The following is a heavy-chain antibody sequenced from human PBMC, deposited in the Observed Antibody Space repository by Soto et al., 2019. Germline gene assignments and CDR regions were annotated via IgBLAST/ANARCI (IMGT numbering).Heavy chain of an antibody. Sequence: SETLSLTCTVSGGSISSSSYYWGWIRQPPGKGLEWIGSIYYSGSTNYNPSLKSRVTISVDTSKNQFSLKLSSVTAADTAVYYFAGWVVGYCSSTSCYMEYFQHWGQGTLVTVSS. CDR3: AGWVVGYCSSTSCYMEYFQH. V-gene: IGHV4-39*07. CDR2: IYYSGST. J-gene: IGHJ1*01. CDR1: GGSISSSSYY. D-gene: IGHD2-2*02.